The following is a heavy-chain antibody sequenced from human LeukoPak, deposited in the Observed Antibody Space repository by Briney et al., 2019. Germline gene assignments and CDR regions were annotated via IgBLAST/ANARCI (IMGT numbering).Heavy chain of an antibody. CDR3: ARGQKYRSGYTVTKLGSGYFDY. J-gene: IGHJ4*02. CDR2: IYPGDSDT. CDR1: GYSENFYG. V-gene: IGHV5-51*01. Sequence: KVSCKTSGYSENFYGITWVRQVAGQGLEWMGIIYPGDSDTRYSPSFQGQVTISADKSISTAYLQWSSLKASDTAMYYCARGQKYRSGYTVTKLGSGYFDYWGQGTLVTVSS. D-gene: IGHD3-22*01.